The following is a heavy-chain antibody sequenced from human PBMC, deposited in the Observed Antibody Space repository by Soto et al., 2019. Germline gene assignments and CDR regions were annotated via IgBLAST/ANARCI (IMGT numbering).Heavy chain of an antibody. D-gene: IGHD5-18*01. Sequence: PSETLSLTCNVSGASISSGDYYWSWIRQPPGKGLEWIGYIYFSETTSYNPSLKSRVTISGDTSKNQFSLKLSSVTAADTAVYYCARASPVVTDVWGQGTTVTVSS. CDR1: GASISSGDYY. J-gene: IGHJ6*02. V-gene: IGHV4-30-4*01. CDR3: ARASPVVTDV. CDR2: IYFSETT.